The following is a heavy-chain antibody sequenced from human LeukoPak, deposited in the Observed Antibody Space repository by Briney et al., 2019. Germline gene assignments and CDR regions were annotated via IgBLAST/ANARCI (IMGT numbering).Heavy chain of an antibody. J-gene: IGHJ4*02. D-gene: IGHD6-19*01. Sequence: PSETLSLTCTVSGGSISSYYWSWLRQPAGKGLEWIGRIYTSGSTNYNPSLKSRVTMSVDTSKNQFSLKLSSVTAADTAVYYCARDNRGYSSGWYYFDYWGQGTLVTVSS. CDR1: GGSISSYY. CDR2: IYTSGST. CDR3: ARDNRGYSSGWYYFDY. V-gene: IGHV4-4*07.